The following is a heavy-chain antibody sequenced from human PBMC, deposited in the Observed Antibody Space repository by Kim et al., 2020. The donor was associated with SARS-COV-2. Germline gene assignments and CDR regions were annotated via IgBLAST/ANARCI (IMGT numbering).Heavy chain of an antibody. CDR1: GDSVSSNSAA. J-gene: IGHJ6*02. CDR2: TYYRSKWYN. Sequence: SQTLSLTCAISGDSVSSNSAAWNWIRQSPSRGLEWLGRTYYRSKWYNDYAVSGKSRITINPDTSKNQFSLQLNSVTPEDTAVYYCARERGRRDGYNYEKPRAYYYYGMDVWGQGTTVTVSS. D-gene: IGHD5-12*01. V-gene: IGHV6-1*01. CDR3: ARERGRRDGYNYEKPRAYYYYGMDV.